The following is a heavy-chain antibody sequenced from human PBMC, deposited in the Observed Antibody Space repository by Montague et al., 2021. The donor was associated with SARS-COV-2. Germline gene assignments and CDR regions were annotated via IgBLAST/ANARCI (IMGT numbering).Heavy chain of an antibody. CDR3: TREGYQVLWSDYYYYGMDV. CDR1: GGSFSGYY. J-gene: IGHJ6*02. CDR2: INHSGST. Sequence: ETLSLTCAVYGGSFSGYYWSWIRQPPGKGLEWIGEINHSGSTNYNPSLKSRVTISVDTSKNQFSLKLSSVTAADTAVYYRTREGYQVLWSDYYYYGMDVWGQGTTVTVSS. D-gene: IGHD2-2*01. V-gene: IGHV4-34*01.